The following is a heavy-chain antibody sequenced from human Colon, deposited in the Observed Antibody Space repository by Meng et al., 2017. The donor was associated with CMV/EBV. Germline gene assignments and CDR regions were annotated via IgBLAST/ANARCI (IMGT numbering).Heavy chain of an antibody. V-gene: IGHV1-18*01. D-gene: IGHD3-22*01. CDR1: GYTFTSYG. CDR2: ISAYNGNT. Sequence: ASVKVSCKASGYTFTSYGISWVRQAPGQGLEWMGWISAYNGNTNYAQKLQGRVTMTTDTSTSTAYMELRSLRSDDTAVYYCARDIVLQLDYYDSGGSTSNYFDYWGQGTLVTVSS. J-gene: IGHJ4*02. CDR3: ARDIVLQLDYYDSGGSTSNYFDY.